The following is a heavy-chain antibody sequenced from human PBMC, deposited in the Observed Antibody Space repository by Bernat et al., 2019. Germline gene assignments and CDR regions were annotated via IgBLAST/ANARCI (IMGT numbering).Heavy chain of an antibody. CDR3: AREQSIAAYIDY. J-gene: IGHJ4*02. CDR1: GFTFSSYG. V-gene: IGHV3-33*01. D-gene: IGHD6-6*01. CDR2: IWYDGSNK. Sequence: QVQLVEPGGGVVQPGRSLRLSCAASGFTFSSYGMHWVRQAPGKGLEWVAVIWYDGSNKYYADSVKGRFTISRDNSKNTLYLQMNSLRAEDTAVYYCAREQSIAAYIDYWGQGTLVTVSS.